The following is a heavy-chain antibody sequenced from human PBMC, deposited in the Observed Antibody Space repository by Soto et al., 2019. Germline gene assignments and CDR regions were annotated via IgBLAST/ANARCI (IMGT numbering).Heavy chain of an antibody. J-gene: IGHJ4*02. Sequence: QLQLVQSGAEAKKPGASVKVSCKASGYTFPTSTISWVRQAPGQGLEWMGWIKAYSGNTNYAQKPQGRVTMTTDTSTNTAYMELRSLTTDHTAIYYCAIADYGDDDYWGQGTLVTVSS. V-gene: IGHV1-18*01. CDR3: AIADYGDDDY. D-gene: IGHD4-17*01. CDR1: GYTFPTST. CDR2: IKAYSGNT.